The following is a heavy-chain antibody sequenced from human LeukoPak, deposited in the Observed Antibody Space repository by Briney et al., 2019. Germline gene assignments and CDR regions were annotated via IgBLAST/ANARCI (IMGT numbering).Heavy chain of an antibody. Sequence: PSETLSLTCAVYGGSFSGYYWSWIRQPPGKGLEWIGEINHSGSTNYNPSLKSRVTISVDTSKNQSSLKLSSVTAADTAVYYCARGHPYDSSGYPTYYYYYMDVWGKGTTVTVSS. D-gene: IGHD3-22*01. CDR1: GGSFSGYY. CDR3: ARGHPYDSSGYPTYYYYYMDV. CDR2: INHSGST. J-gene: IGHJ6*03. V-gene: IGHV4-34*01.